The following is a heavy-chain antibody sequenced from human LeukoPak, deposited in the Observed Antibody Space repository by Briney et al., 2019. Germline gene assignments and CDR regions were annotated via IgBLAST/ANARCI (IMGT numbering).Heavy chain of an antibody. CDR3: ARDRIIIWGRDDAFDI. Sequence: GGSLRLSCAASGFTFSSYGMHWVRQAPGKGLEWVAVIWYDGSNKYYADSVKGRFTISRDNSKNTLYLQMNSLRAEDTAVYYCARDRIIIWGRDDAFDIWGQGTMVTVSS. D-gene: IGHD3-16*01. CDR1: GFTFSSYG. CDR2: IWYDGSNK. V-gene: IGHV3-33*01. J-gene: IGHJ3*02.